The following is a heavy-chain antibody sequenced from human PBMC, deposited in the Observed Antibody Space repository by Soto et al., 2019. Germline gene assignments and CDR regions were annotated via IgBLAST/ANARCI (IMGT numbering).Heavy chain of an antibody. Sequence: PGGSLRPAGLASVFTFSDFAMTWVRHVPGRGLEWVASLDGAGCSTYYAESVRGRFSISRDNSQNTLFLQMKRLTVDDTAIYYCAAPRDEYGSGVSWFTYGMDIWGQGTTVTVSS. CDR3: AAPRDEYGSGVSWFTYGMDI. D-gene: IGHD3-10*01. J-gene: IGHJ6*02. CDR1: VFTFSDFA. CDR2: LDGAGCST. V-gene: IGHV3-23*05.